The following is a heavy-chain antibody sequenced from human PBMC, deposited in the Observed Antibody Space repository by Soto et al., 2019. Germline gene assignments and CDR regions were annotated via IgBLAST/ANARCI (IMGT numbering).Heavy chain of an antibody. J-gene: IGHJ4*02. CDR2: IIPILGIA. V-gene: IGHV1-69*02. CDR3: ASGTNLAVAVTGSDY. CDR1: GGTFSSYT. Sequence: QVQLVQSGAEVKKPGSSVKVSCKASGGTFSSYTISWVRQAPGQGLEWMGRIIPILGIANYAQKFQGRVTIPADKSTSTAYMELSSLRSEDTAVYYCASGTNLAVAVTGSDYWGQGTLVTVSS. D-gene: IGHD6-19*01.